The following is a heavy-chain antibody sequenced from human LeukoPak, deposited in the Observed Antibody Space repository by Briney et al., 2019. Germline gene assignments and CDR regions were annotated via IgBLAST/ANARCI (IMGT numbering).Heavy chain of an antibody. D-gene: IGHD3-3*01. CDR1: GGTFSSYA. Sequence: GASVTVSCKASGGTFSSYAISWVRQAPGQGLEWMGGIIPIFGTANYAQKFQGRVTITTDESTSTAYMELSSLRSEDTAVYYCARDRYDFWSGYYTGYFDYWGQGTLVTVSS. CDR3: ARDRYDFWSGYYTGYFDY. V-gene: IGHV1-69*05. J-gene: IGHJ4*02. CDR2: IIPIFGTA.